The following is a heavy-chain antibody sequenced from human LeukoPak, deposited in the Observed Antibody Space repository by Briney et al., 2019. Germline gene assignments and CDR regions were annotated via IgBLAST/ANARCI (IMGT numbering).Heavy chain of an antibody. CDR1: GGSLSGYS. J-gene: IGHJ4*02. Sequence: PSETLSLTCAVYGGSLSGYSWSWIRQPPGKGLEWIGKINHSGSTNYSPSLKSRVTISVDTSKSQFSLKLSSVTAADTAVYYCARGNKIDLIYYFDYWGQGTLVTVSS. V-gene: IGHV4-34*01. D-gene: IGHD3/OR15-3a*01. CDR3: ARGNKIDLIYYFDY. CDR2: INHSGST.